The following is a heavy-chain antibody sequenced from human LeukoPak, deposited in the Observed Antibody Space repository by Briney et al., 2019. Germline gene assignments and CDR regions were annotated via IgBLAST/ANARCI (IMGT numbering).Heavy chain of an antibody. CDR2: IYYSGST. CDR1: GGSISSSSYY. V-gene: IGHV4-39*07. Sequence: SETLSLTCTVSGGSISSSSYYWGWIRQPPGKGLEWIGSIYYSGSTYYNPSLKSRVTISVDTSKNQFSLKLSSVTAADTAVYYCARGLRYFDWLLGNYFDYWGQGTLVTVSS. CDR3: ARGLRYFDWLLGNYFDY. D-gene: IGHD3-9*01. J-gene: IGHJ4*02.